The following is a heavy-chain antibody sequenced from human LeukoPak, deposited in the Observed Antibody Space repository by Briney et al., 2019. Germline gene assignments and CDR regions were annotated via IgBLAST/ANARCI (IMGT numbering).Heavy chain of an antibody. Sequence: GGSLRLSCAASGFTFSNYSMNWVRQVPGKGLEWVSYISSSSSTIYYAGAVKGRFTISRDNAKNSLYLQMNSLRAEDTAVYYCVRVGAMRWDYWGQGTLVTVSS. CDR1: GFTFSNYS. J-gene: IGHJ4*02. D-gene: IGHD1-26*01. CDR3: VRVGAMRWDY. V-gene: IGHV3-48*01. CDR2: ISSSSSTI.